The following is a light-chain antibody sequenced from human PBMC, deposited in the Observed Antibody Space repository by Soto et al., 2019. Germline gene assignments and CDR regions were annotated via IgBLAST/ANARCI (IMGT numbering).Light chain of an antibody. CDR2: GAS. CDR3: QQYGSSRNT. CDR1: QSVSSSY. J-gene: IGKJ2*01. V-gene: IGKV3-20*01. Sequence: EIVLTQSPGTLSLSPGERATLSCRASQSVSSSYLAWYQQKPGQAPRLLIYGASSRATGIPDRFSGSGSGTDFTLTISRLEPADFAVYYCQQYGSSRNTFGQGTKLEIK.